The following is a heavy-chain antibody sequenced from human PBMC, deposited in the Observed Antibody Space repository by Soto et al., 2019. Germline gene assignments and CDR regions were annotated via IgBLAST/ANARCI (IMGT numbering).Heavy chain of an antibody. V-gene: IGHV1-69*12. D-gene: IGHD6-13*01. Sequence: QVHLVQSGAEVKKPGSSVKVSCKASGGTFSNHAINWVRQAPGQGLEWMGRIIPIFSTTNYAQKFQGRVTFTADESTITAYMELSSLKNDDTAVYYCAREVAADGTFREDVFDIWGQGTLVTVSS. CDR3: AREVAADGTFREDVFDI. J-gene: IGHJ3*02. CDR1: GGTFSNHA. CDR2: IIPIFSTT.